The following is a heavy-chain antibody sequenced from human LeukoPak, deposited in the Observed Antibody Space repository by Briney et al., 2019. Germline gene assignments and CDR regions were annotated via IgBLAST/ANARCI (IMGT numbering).Heavy chain of an antibody. CDR3: ARDRGMVRGTVDY. V-gene: IGHV1-46*01. CDR2: INPSGGST. Sequence: ASVKVSCKSSGYTFTSYYMYWARQAPGQGLEWMGIINPSGGSTSYAQKFQGRVTMTRDTSTSTVYMELSSLRSEDTAVYYCARDRGMVRGTVDYWGQGTLVTVSS. D-gene: IGHD3-10*01. CDR1: GYTFTSYY. J-gene: IGHJ4*02.